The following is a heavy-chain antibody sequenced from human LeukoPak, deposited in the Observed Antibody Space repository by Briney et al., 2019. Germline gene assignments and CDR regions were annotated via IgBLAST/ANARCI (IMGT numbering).Heavy chain of an antibody. Sequence: GGSLRLSCVGSGFIFNRHEMHWVRQAPGKGLEWVSYIGGAGTAIQYADSVKDRFTVSRDNTKNSLYLQMNSLRVEDTAVYYCARYQLDSGPLGDAFDLWGQGTMVIVSP. CDR2: IGGAGTAI. CDR1: GFIFNRHE. D-gene: IGHD5-24*01. CDR3: ARYQLDSGPLGDAFDL. V-gene: IGHV3-48*03. J-gene: IGHJ3*01.